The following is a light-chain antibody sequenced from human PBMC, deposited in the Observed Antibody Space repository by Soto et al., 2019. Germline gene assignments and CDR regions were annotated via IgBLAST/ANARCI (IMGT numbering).Light chain of an antibody. Sequence: DIQMTQSPSSLSASVGDTVTITCRATQGSNNYLAWFQQRPGKVPKLLIYAASTLQSWVPSRFRGSRSGTDFTLPISSLQPEDVATFYCQNYDSVPRTLGQGTKVEI. CDR3: QNYDSVPRT. V-gene: IGKV1-27*01. J-gene: IGKJ1*01. CDR1: QGSNNY. CDR2: AAS.